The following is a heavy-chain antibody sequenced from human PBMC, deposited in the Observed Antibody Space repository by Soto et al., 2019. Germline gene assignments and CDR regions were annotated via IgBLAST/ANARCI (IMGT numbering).Heavy chain of an antibody. CDR3: ARAPYQLLFSI. Sequence: SETLSLTCAVSGGSISSGGYSWSWIRQPPGKGLEWIGYIYHSGSTYYNPSLKSRVTISVDRSKNQFSLKLSSVTAADTAVYYCARAPYQLLFSIWGQGTLVTVSS. V-gene: IGHV4-30-2*01. D-gene: IGHD2-2*01. CDR1: GGSISSGGYS. J-gene: IGHJ4*02. CDR2: IYHSGST.